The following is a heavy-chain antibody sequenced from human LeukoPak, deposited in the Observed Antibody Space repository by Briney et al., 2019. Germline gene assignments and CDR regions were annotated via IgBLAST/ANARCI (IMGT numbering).Heavy chain of an antibody. V-gene: IGHV3-48*02. CDR2: ISGAGTTK. D-gene: IGHD6-19*01. CDR1: GFTFSSYP. CDR3: ARAPSGWSDYWYFDL. J-gene: IGHJ2*01. Sequence: GGSLRLSCGASGFTFSSYPMNWVRQAPGKGLEWISFISGAGTTKYFGDSVKGRFSISRDNAKRSLFLQMNSLRDDDTAVYYCARAPSGWSDYWYFDLWGRGTLVTVSS.